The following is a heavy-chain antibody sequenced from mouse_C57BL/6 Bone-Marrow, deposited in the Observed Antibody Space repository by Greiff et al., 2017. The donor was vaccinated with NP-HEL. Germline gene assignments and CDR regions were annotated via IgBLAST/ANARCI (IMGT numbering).Heavy chain of an antibody. D-gene: IGHD1-1*01. CDR2: IHPNSGST. V-gene: IGHV1-64*01. J-gene: IGHJ3*01. Sequence: QVQLQQPGAELVKPGASVKLSCKASGYTFTSYWMHWVKQRPGQGLEWIGMIHPNSGSTNYNEKFQSKATLTVDKSSSTAYMQLSSLTSQNSAVYYCANPPLYCFGSSSWFAYWGQGTLVTVSA. CDR3: ANPPLYCFGSSSWFAY. CDR1: GYTFTSYW.